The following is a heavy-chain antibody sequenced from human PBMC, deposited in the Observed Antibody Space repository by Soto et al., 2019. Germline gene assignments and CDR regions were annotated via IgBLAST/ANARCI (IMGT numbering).Heavy chain of an antibody. J-gene: IGHJ4*02. D-gene: IGHD2-2*02. CDR3: ARMWLYNPFDY. Sequence: GSLRLSCAASGFTFSSFWMTWVRQVPGKGLEWVANIKQDGSGKYYVDSVKGRFTISRDNAKDSLYLQMNSLRAEDTAVYYCARMWLYNPFDYWGQGTQVTVSS. CDR2: IKQDGSGK. V-gene: IGHV3-7*01. CDR1: GFTFSSFW.